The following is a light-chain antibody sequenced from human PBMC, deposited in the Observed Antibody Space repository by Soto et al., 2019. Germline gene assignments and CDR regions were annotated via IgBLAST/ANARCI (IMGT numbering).Light chain of an antibody. CDR2: DAS. Sequence: IGLKKSAATLSLYKGERATLSCRASQSVIRYLAWYQQRPGQAPRLLIYDASYRATGIPARFSGSGSGTDFTLTISRLEPEDFAVYYCQQYCSSGTFGQGTNVDIK. CDR1: QSVIRY. CDR3: QQYCSSGT. V-gene: IGKV3-20*01. J-gene: IGKJ1*01.